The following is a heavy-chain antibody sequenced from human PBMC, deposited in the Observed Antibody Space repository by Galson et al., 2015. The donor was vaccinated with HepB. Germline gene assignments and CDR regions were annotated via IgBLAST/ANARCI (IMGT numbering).Heavy chain of an antibody. CDR1: GFTFSRYP. CDR2: ISYDASSK. CDR3: VKGGQLWIYPVGWFDP. Sequence: SLRLSCAASGFTFSRYPIHWVRQAPGKGLEWVALISYDASSKFYGDSVKGRFTISRDNSKNMVYLEMNSLRPEDTAVYYCVKGGQLWIYPVGWFDPWGQGILVTVSS. D-gene: IGHD5-12*01. V-gene: IGHV3-30-3*02. J-gene: IGHJ5*02.